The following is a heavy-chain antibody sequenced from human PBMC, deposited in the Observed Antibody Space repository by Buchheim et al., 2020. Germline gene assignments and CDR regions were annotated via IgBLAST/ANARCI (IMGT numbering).Heavy chain of an antibody. CDR1: GYSFTSYW. D-gene: IGHD2-15*01. J-gene: IGHJ4*02. CDR3: ARVREGYCSSGSCYSGYSYGYYYFDY. V-gene: IGHV5-51*01. Sequence: EVQLVQSGAEVKKPGESLKISCKGSGYSFTSYWIGWVRQMPGKGLEWMGIIYPGDSDTRYSPSFQGQVTISADKSISTAYLQWSSLKASDTAMYYCARVREGYCSSGSCYSGYSYGYYYFDYWGQGTL. CDR2: IYPGDSDT.